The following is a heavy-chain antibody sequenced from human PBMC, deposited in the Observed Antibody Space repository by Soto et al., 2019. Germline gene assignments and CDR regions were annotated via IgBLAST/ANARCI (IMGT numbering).Heavy chain of an antibody. J-gene: IGHJ6*02. Sequence: ASVKVSCKASGGTFSSYAISWVRQAPGQGLEWMGGIIPIFGTANYAQKFQGRVTITADESTSTAYMDLSSLRSEDTAVYYCATISGWYVGGGSGMDVWGQGTTVTVSS. V-gene: IGHV1-69*13. D-gene: IGHD6-19*01. CDR3: ATISGWYVGGGSGMDV. CDR2: IIPIFGTA. CDR1: GGTFSSYA.